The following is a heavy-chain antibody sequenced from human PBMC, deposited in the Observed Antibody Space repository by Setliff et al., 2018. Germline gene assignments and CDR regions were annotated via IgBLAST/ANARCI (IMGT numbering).Heavy chain of an antibody. CDR1: GFTFSIYW. CDR3: VRSNWFDP. J-gene: IGHJ5*02. Sequence: GGSLRLSCGASGFTFSIYWMNWVRQAPGKGLVWVSGINSDGRTTTYADSVRGRFTISRDNAKDTIYLQMNGLRGEDTAVYYCVRSNWFDPWGQGTLVTVSS. V-gene: IGHV3-74*01. CDR2: INSDGRTT.